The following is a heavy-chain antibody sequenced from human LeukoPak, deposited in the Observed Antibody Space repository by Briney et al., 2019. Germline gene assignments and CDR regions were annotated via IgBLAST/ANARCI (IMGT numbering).Heavy chain of an antibody. CDR3: TRALVVVIAPYDC. Sequence: GGSLRLSCAASGFTFTTYWMSWVRQAPGKGLEWVGFIRSKAYGGTTEYAASVKGRFTISRDDSKSIAYLQMNSLKTEDTAVYYCTRALVVVIAPYDCWGQGTLVTVSS. CDR2: IRSKAYGGTT. V-gene: IGHV3-49*04. CDR1: GFTFTTYW. J-gene: IGHJ4*02. D-gene: IGHD3-22*01.